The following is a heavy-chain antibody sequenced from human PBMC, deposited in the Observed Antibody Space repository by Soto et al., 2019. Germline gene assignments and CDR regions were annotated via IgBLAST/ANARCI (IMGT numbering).Heavy chain of an antibody. D-gene: IGHD3-10*01. V-gene: IGHV4-30-2*01. Sequence: QLQLQESGSGLVKPSQTLSLTCAVSGGSISSGGYSWSWIRQPPGKGLEWIGYISHTGSTYYNPSLQSRVTISVDRSKNQFSLKLSSVAAEDTAVYYCARGGGFLGYWGQGTLVTVSS. CDR1: GGSISSGGYS. J-gene: IGHJ4*02. CDR2: ISHTGST. CDR3: ARGGGFLGY.